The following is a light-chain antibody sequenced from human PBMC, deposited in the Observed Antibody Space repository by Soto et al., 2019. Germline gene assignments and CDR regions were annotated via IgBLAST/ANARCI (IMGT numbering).Light chain of an antibody. J-gene: IGLJ2*01. Sequence: QSALTQPGSVSGSPGQSITISCTGTSSDIGGYNYVSWYQQHPGKAPKLIISEVSNRPSGISNRFSGSKSGNTASLPISGLQAADEADYHCSSYTSTDAPVVFGGGTKLTVL. CDR2: EVS. CDR3: SSYTSTDAPVV. V-gene: IGLV2-14*01. CDR1: SSDIGGYNY.